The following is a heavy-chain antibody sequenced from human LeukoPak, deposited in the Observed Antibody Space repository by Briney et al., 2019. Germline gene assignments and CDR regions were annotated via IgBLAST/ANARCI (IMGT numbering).Heavy chain of an antibody. J-gene: IGHJ5*02. CDR3: ARDAEVGTLFGVLSRYNWFDP. V-gene: IGHV3-7*01. Sequence: GGSLRPSCAASGFSFSYFWMSWVRQAPGKGLEWVANIKQDGNEKYYVDSVKGRFTISRDNAKKSLYLQMNNLRVEDTAVYYCARDAEVGTLFGVLSRYNWFDPWGQGTLVTVSS. CDR1: GFSFSYFW. D-gene: IGHD3-3*01. CDR2: IKQDGNEK.